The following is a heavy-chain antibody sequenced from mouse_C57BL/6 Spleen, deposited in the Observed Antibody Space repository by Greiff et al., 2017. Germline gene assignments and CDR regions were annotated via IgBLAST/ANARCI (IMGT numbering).Heavy chain of an antibody. CDR3: ARGITTVVATYYYAMDY. CDR1: GYTFTDYN. V-gene: IGHV1-18*01. J-gene: IGHJ4*01. CDR2: INPNNGGT. Sequence: EVQLQESGPELVKPGASVKIPCKASGYTFTDYNMDWVKQSHGKSLEWIGDINPNNGGTIYNQKFKGKATLTVDKSSRTAYRELRSLTSEDTAVYYCARGITTVVATYYYAMDYWGQGTSVTVSS. D-gene: IGHD1-1*01.